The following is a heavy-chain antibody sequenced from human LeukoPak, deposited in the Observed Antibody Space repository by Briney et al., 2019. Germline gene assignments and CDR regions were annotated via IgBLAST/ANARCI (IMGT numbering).Heavy chain of an antibody. CDR3: ARDDAPALLWFGETGVDY. V-gene: IGHV3-21*01. J-gene: IGHJ4*02. CDR1: GFTFSSYS. CDR2: ISSSSSYI. D-gene: IGHD3-10*01. Sequence: GGSLRLSCAASGFTFSSYSMNWVRQAPGKGLERVSSISSSSSYIYYADSVKGRFTISRDNAKNSLYLQMNSLRAEDTAVYYCARDDAPALLWFGETGVDYWGQGTLVTVSS.